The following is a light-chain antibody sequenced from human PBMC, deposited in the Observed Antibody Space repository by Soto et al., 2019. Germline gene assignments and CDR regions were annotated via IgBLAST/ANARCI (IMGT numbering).Light chain of an antibody. CDR3: QLRDNWPPIT. V-gene: IGKV3-11*01. CDR1: QSIGRY. J-gene: IGKJ5*01. CDR2: DAS. Sequence: EIVLTQSPATLSLSPGERATLSCRASQSIGRYLAWYQQKPGQAPRLLIYDASSRATGIPARFSGSGSGTDFTLTISSLEPEDFAFYSCQLRDNWPPITFGQGTRLEI.